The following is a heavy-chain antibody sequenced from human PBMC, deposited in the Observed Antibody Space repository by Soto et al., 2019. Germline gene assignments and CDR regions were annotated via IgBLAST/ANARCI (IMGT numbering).Heavy chain of an antibody. CDR3: TRGIKDGLDP. J-gene: IGHJ5*02. CDR1: GFIFSNYD. CDR2: VSKDVNSK. Sequence: QLVESGGGVVQPGRSLRLSCAASGFIFSNYDMHWVRQAPGKGLEWVAVVSKDVNSKYYVGSVQGRFTISRDNSKNTLYLQMNSLRAEDTAMYYCTRGIKDGLDPWGQGTLVTVSS. V-gene: IGHV3-30-3*01.